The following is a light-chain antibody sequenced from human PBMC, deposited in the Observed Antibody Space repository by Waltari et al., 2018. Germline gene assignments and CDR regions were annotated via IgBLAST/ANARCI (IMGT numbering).Light chain of an antibody. V-gene: IGKV3-15*01. CDR1: QSISSN. J-gene: IGKJ4*01. CDR3: QHYNNWPPLT. CDR2: GAS. Sequence: EIVMTQSPATLSVSPGERATLSCRASQSISSNLAWYQQRPGQAPRLLLSGASTRASDIPDRFSGRGSGTDFTLTISSLQFEDCAVYYCQHYNNWPPLTFGGGTKVDVK.